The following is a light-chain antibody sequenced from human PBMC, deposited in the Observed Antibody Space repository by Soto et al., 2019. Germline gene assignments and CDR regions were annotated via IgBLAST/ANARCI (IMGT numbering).Light chain of an antibody. CDR1: QSVGAD. CDR2: GAS. V-gene: IGKV3-15*01. CDR3: QQYENWPQLT. J-gene: IGKJ4*01. Sequence: IVLTQSPVTLSVSPGERATLSCRASQSVGADLAWYQRKPGQAPRLLIYGASSRAPGIPARFSGSGSGTEFTLTISSLQSEDFAVYYCQQYENWPQLTFGGGPKVEIK.